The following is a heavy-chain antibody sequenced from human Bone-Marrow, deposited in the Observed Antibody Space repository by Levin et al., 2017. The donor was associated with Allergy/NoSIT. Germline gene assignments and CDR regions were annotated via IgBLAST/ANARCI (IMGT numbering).Heavy chain of an antibody. J-gene: IGHJ6*02. D-gene: IGHD6-19*01. CDR1: GFTFSSYG. V-gene: IGHV3-30*18. Sequence: SCAASGFTFSSYGMHWVRQAPGKGLEWVAVISYDGSNKYYADSVKGRFTISRDNSKNTLYLQMNSLRAEDTAVYYCAKDDKSSGWYRWPPLYYYYYGMDVWGQGTTVTVSS. CDR2: ISYDGSNK. CDR3: AKDDKSSGWYRWPPLYYYYYGMDV.